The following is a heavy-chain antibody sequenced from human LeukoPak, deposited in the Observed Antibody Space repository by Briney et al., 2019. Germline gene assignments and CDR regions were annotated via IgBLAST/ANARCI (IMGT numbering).Heavy chain of an antibody. CDR3: ARVEASYCTNGVCPLAY. D-gene: IGHD2-8*01. Sequence: ASVKVSCKASGYTFTSYGISWVRQAPGQGLEWMGGIIPILSTANYAQRFQGRVTITADKSTSTAYMELSSLRSEDMAVYYCARVEASYCTNGVCPLAYWGQGTLVTVSS. CDR2: IIPILSTA. J-gene: IGHJ4*02. CDR1: GYTFTSYG. V-gene: IGHV1-69*06.